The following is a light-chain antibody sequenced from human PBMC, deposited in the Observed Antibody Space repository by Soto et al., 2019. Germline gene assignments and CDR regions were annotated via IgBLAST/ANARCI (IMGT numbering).Light chain of an antibody. J-gene: IGKJ5*01. CDR2: GAS. V-gene: IGKV3-15*01. CDR3: QQYNTWPPIT. Sequence: EIVMNQSPATLSVSPGERATLSCRASQSVSSNLAWYQQKPGQAPRLLIYGASTRATGLPARFSGSGSGTDFTLTISSLQSEDFAVYYCQQYNTWPPITFGQGTRLEIK. CDR1: QSVSSN.